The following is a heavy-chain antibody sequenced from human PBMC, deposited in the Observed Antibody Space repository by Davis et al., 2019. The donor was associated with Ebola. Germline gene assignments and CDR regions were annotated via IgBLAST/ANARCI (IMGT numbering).Heavy chain of an antibody. CDR3: ARRLLISSRGGMDV. J-gene: IGHJ6*02. D-gene: IGHD1-26*01. CDR1: GFTFSNYA. CDR2: ISGRSTYI. V-gene: IGHV3-21*03. Sequence: PGGSLRLSCAASGFTFSNYAMSWVRQAPGKGLEWVSSISGRSTYIYYADSVKGRVTISRDNAKNSLFLQMSSLRDEDTAVYYCARRLLISSRGGMDVWGQGTTVTVSS.